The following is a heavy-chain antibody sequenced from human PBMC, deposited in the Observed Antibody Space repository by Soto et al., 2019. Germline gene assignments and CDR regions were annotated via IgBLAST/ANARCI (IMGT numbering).Heavy chain of an antibody. Sequence: QVQLVQSGSEVKMPGSSVKVSCKTSGGTFSRHAINWVRQAPGQGLEWMGGIIPLFGTTNYAQKFKGRVTISADESTSTDYMELSSLTSEDAAVYYCARAAIHGRSWSFGFDPWGQGTLVTVSS. D-gene: IGHD6-13*01. CDR1: GGTFSRHA. V-gene: IGHV1-69*01. CDR3: ARAAIHGRSWSFGFDP. J-gene: IGHJ5*02. CDR2: IIPLFGTT.